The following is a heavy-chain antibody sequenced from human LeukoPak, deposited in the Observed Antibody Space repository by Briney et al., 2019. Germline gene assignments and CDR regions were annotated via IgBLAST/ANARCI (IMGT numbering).Heavy chain of an antibody. D-gene: IGHD1-26*01. V-gene: IGHV3-23*01. J-gene: IGHJ4*02. CDR1: GFTFSGFW. CDR2: ISGSGGST. Sequence: GGSLRLSCAVSGFTFSGFWMSWVRQAPGKGLEWVSAISGSGGSTYYADSVKGRFTISRDNSKNTLYLQMNSLRAEDTAVYYCAKKWELLGYFDYWGQGTLVTVSS. CDR3: AKKWELLGYFDY.